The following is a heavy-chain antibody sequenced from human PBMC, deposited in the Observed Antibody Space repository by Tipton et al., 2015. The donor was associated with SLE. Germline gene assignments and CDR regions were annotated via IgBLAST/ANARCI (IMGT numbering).Heavy chain of an antibody. D-gene: IGHD2-15*01. J-gene: IGHJ3*02. CDR2: MNPNSGNT. V-gene: IGHV1-8*01. Sequence: QSGAEVKKPGASVKVSCKASGYTFTSYDINWVRQATGQGLEWMGWMNPNSGNTGYAQKFQGRVTMTRNTSISTAYMELSSLRSEDTAVYYCARDRPRVAGDAFDIWGQGTMVTVSS. CDR1: GYTFTSYD. CDR3: ARDRPRVAGDAFDI.